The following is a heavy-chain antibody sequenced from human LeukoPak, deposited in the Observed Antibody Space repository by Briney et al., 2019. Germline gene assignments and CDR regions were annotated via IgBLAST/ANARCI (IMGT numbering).Heavy chain of an antibody. CDR1: GFTFSNYE. CDR2: ISDSGSTI. CDR3: ARVRYSSGWPDLY. Sequence: GGSLRLSCAASGFTFSNYEMNWVRQAPVKGLEWLSYISDSGSTIYYADSVKGRFTISRDNAKNSLFLQMNSLRAEDTAVYYCARVRYSSGWPDLYWGQGTLVTVSS. D-gene: IGHD6-19*01. V-gene: IGHV3-48*03. J-gene: IGHJ4*02.